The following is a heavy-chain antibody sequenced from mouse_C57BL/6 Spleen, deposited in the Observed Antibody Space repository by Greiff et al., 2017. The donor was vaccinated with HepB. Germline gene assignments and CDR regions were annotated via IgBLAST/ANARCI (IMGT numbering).Heavy chain of an antibody. CDR1: GYTFTSYY. CDR2: IDPYDGNT. V-gene: IGHV1-50*01. CDR3: AAITTVVAPRYWYVGV. Sequence: VQLQQPGAELVKPGASVKLSCKASGYTFTSYYMQWVKQRPGQGLEWIGEIDPYDGNTNYNQKFKGKATLTVDTSSSTAYMPRSSLTSEDSAVYDGAAITTVVAPRYWYVGVWGTGTTVTVSS. D-gene: IGHD1-1*01. J-gene: IGHJ1*03.